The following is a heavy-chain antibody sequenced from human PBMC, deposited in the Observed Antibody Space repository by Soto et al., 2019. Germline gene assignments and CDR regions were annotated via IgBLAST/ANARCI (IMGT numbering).Heavy chain of an antibody. D-gene: IGHD3-10*01. CDR3: AKFYYGSGGYFDY. CDR2: ISGSGDST. CDR1: GFTFSSYA. V-gene: IGHV3-23*01. J-gene: IGHJ4*02. Sequence: VQLLESGGGLVQPGGSLRLSCAASGFTFSSYAMSWVRQAPGKGLEWVSAISGSGDSTYYADSVNGRFTISRDSSKNTLYLQMNSLRAEDTAVYYCAKFYYGSGGYFDYWGQGTLVTVSS.